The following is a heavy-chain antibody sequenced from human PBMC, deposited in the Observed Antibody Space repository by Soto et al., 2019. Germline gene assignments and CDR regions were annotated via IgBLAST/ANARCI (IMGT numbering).Heavy chain of an antibody. V-gene: IGHV3-7*01. CDR1: GFIFSGYY. CDR2: IKADGSEN. D-gene: IGHD3-10*01. J-gene: IGHJ4*02. Sequence: PGGSLRLSCAASGFIFSGYYMSWVRQAPGKGPEWVANIKADGSENYYADSVKGRFSISRDNAKNSLFLQMNSLRAEDTAVYFCARYHGSGSCFDYWGQGTLVTVSS. CDR3: ARYHGSGSCFDY.